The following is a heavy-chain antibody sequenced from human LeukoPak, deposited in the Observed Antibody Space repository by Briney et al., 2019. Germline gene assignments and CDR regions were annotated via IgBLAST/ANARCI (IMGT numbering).Heavy chain of an antibody. D-gene: IGHD6-19*01. Sequence: ASVKVSSKASGYTFNGYYMQWVRQAPGQGLEWMGWINPNTGDTNYAQKFQGRVTMTRDTSISTVYMELHRLRSDDTAVYFCARDRSRSGENDAFDIWGQGTMVFVSS. CDR3: ARDRSRSGENDAFDI. CDR2: INPNTGDT. V-gene: IGHV1-2*02. J-gene: IGHJ3*02. CDR1: GYTFNGYY.